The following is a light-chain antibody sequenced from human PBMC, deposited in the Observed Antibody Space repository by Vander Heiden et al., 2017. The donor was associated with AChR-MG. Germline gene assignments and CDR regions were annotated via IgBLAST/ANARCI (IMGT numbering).Light chain of an antibody. J-gene: IGKJ2*01. CDR2: GAS. CDR3: QQYGSSPREYT. Sequence: IVLTLSPGTLSLSPGERATHSCRASQSVSSSVLAWYQQKPRQAPRLLIYGASGRATGIPDRLSGSGAGTDFTLTISRLEPEEFAVYDGQQYGSSPREYTFGQGTKLEIK. CDR1: QSVSSSV. V-gene: IGKV3-20*01.